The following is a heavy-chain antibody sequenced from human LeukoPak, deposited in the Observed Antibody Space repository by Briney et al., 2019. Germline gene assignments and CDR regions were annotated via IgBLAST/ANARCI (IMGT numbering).Heavy chain of an antibody. CDR3: AREKEGYCSRTSCYLDYYYYYMDV. CDR1: GFTFSSHW. Sequence: GGSLRLSCAASGFTFSSHWMSWVRQAPGKGLEWVANIKKDGGEKYYVDSVKGRFTISRDNAKNSLYLQMNSLRAEDTAVYYCAREKEGYCSRTSCYLDYYYYYMDVWGKGTTVTISS. J-gene: IGHJ6*03. D-gene: IGHD2-2*01. V-gene: IGHV3-7*01. CDR2: IKKDGGEK.